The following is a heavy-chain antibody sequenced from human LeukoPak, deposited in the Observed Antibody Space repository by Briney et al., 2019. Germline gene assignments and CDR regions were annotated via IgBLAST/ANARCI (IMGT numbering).Heavy chain of an antibody. Sequence: SETLSLTCTVSGGSISSYYWSWIRQPPGKGLEWIGYIYYSGSTNYNPSLKSRVTISVDTSKNLFSLKLSSVTAADTAVYYCARERYGSGSYYTDYWGQGTLVTVSS. CDR3: ARERYGSGSYYTDY. V-gene: IGHV4-59*01. CDR2: IYYSGST. D-gene: IGHD3-10*01. J-gene: IGHJ4*02. CDR1: GGSISSYY.